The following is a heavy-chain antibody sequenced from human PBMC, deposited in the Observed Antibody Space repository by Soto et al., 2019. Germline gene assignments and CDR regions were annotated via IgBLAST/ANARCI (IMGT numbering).Heavy chain of an antibody. Sequence: SVKVSCKAFGGTFSSYAISWVRQAPGQGLEWMGGIIPIFGTANYAQKFQGRVTMTEDTSTDTAYMELSSLRSEDTAVYYCATDLRFSFDYWGQGTLVTVSS. D-gene: IGHD3-3*01. CDR2: IIPIFGTA. V-gene: IGHV1-69*06. CDR1: GGTFSSYA. J-gene: IGHJ4*02. CDR3: ATDLRFSFDY.